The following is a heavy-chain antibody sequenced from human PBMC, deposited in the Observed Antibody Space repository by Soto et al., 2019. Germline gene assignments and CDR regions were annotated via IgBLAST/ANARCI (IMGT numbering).Heavy chain of an antibody. CDR1: GYTFTSYY. V-gene: IGHV1-46*01. J-gene: IGHJ4*02. CDR2: INPSGGST. Sequence: QVQLVQSGAEVKKPGASVKVSCKASGYTFTSYYMHWVRQAPGQGLEWMGIINPSGGSTSYAQKFHGRVTMTRDTSTSTVYMELSSLRSEDTAVYYCARSYYDRDYCYWGQGTLVTVSS. D-gene: IGHD3-22*01. CDR3: ARSYYDRDYCY.